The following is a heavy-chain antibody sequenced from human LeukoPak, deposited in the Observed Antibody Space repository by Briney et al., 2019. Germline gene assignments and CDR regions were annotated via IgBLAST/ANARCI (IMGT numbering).Heavy chain of an antibody. V-gene: IGHV4-34*01. CDR2: INHSGST. CDR3: ARKGPKVTIFGVVNRKTYMDV. J-gene: IGHJ6*03. Sequence: SETLPLTCAVYGGSFSGYYWSWIRQPPGKGLEWIGEINHSGSTNYNPSLKSRVTISVVTSKNQFSLKLSSVTAADTAVYYCARKGPKVTIFGVVNRKTYMDVWGKGTTVTVSS. CDR1: GGSFSGYY. D-gene: IGHD3-3*01.